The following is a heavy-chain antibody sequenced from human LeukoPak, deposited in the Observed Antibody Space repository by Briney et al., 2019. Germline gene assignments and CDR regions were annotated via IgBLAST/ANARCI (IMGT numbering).Heavy chain of an antibody. CDR3: AKDLHGSGSLFDY. Sequence: GGSLRLSCAASGFTFSSYAMSWVRQTPGKGLEWVSAISGSGGSTYYADSVKGRFTISRDNSKNTLYLQMNSLRAEDTAVYYCAKDLHGSGSLFDYWGQGTLVTVSS. J-gene: IGHJ4*02. D-gene: IGHD3-10*01. CDR2: ISGSGGST. CDR1: GFTFSSYA. V-gene: IGHV3-23*01.